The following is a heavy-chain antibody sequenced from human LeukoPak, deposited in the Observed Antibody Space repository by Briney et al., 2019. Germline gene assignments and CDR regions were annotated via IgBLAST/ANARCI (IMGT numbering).Heavy chain of an antibody. V-gene: IGHV4-39*07. CDR2: IYYSGST. CDR3: AREAKLERWITPGSYYYYMDV. Sequence: SETLSLTCTVSGGSISSSSYYWGWIRQPPGKGLEWIGSIYYSGSTYYNPSLKSRVTISVDTSKNQFSLKLSSVTAADTAVYYCAREAKLERWITPGSYYYYMDVWGKGTTVTVSS. J-gene: IGHJ6*03. CDR1: GGSISSSSYY. D-gene: IGHD4-23*01.